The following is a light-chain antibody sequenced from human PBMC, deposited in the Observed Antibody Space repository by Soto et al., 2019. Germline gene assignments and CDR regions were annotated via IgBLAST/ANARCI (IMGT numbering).Light chain of an antibody. CDR2: EVS. Sequence: QSALTQPASVSGSPGQSITISCIGTSSDVGGYNYVSWYQQHPGKAPQLMIYEVSNRPSGISNRFSGAKSDNTASLTISGLQAEDEADYYCSSYSSSSTHNYVFGSGTKLTVL. CDR1: SSDVGGYNY. CDR3: SSYSSSSTHNYV. J-gene: IGLJ1*01. V-gene: IGLV2-14*01.